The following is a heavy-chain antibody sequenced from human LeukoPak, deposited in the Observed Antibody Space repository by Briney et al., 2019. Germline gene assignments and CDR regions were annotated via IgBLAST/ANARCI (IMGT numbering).Heavy chain of an antibody. Sequence: GRSLRLSCAASGFTFSSYGMHWIRQAPGKGLEWVSYISSSGSTIYYADSVKGRFTISRDNAKNSLYLQMNSLRAEDTAVYYCARKSDYDSSGYYPVYYWGQGTLVTVSS. CDR3: ARKSDYDSSGYYPVYY. CDR2: ISSSGSTI. D-gene: IGHD3-22*01. V-gene: IGHV3-48*04. J-gene: IGHJ4*02. CDR1: GFTFSSYG.